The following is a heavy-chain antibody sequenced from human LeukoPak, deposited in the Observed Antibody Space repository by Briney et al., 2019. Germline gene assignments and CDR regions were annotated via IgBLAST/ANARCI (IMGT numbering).Heavy chain of an antibody. CDR1: GGSFSGYY. D-gene: IGHD2-15*01. Sequence: SETLSLTRAVYGGSFSGYYWSWIRQPPGKGLEWIGEINHSGSTNYNPSLKSRVTISVDTSKNQFSLKLSSVTAADTAVYYCARGLVIAELSSAWFDPWGQGTLVTVSS. V-gene: IGHV4-34*01. J-gene: IGHJ5*02. CDR3: ARGLVIAELSSAWFDP. CDR2: INHSGST.